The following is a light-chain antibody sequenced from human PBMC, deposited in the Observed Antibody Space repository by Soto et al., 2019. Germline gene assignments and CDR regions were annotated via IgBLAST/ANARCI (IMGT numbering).Light chain of an antibody. V-gene: IGKV1-39*01. Sequence: DIQMTQSPSSLSASVGDRVTITCRASQSISYYLNWYQQKQGRAPRLLIYSTSTLQSGVPSKFSGSASGTDFTLTISSLQPEDFATYYCQRSYSTPWTFGQGTKVDIK. J-gene: IGKJ1*01. CDR1: QSISYY. CDR2: STS. CDR3: QRSYSTPWT.